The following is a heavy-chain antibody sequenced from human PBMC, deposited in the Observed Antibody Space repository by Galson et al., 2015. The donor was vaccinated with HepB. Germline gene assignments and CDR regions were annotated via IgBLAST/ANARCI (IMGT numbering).Heavy chain of an antibody. CDR1: GFTFSSYG. Sequence: SLRLSCAVSGFTFSSYGMHWVRQAPGKGLEWVAVISYDGSNKYYADSVKGRFTISRDNSKNTLYLQMNSLRAEDTAVYYCANLDVWGKGTTVTVSS. J-gene: IGHJ6*04. V-gene: IGHV3-30*18. CDR2: ISYDGSNK. CDR3: ANLDV.